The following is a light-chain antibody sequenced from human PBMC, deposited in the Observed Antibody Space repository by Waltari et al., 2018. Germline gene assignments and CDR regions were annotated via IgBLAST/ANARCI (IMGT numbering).Light chain of an antibody. Sequence: QSALTQPASVSGSRGQSITIPCTGTSSDVGSYNYFSWYLQYPGKAPKLIIFDVNKRPSGVSKRFSGSKSANTASLTISGLQAEDETDYYCSSYTSGTTYVVFGGGTKLTVL. J-gene: IGLJ2*01. CDR2: DVN. V-gene: IGLV2-14*03. CDR3: SSYTSGTTYVV. CDR1: SSDVGSYNY.